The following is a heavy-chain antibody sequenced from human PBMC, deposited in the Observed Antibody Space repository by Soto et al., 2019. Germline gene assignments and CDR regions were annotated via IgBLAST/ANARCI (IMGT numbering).Heavy chain of an antibody. V-gene: IGHV4-34*01. J-gene: IGHJ5*02. CDR1: GGSFSGYY. CDR2: VNHSGST. D-gene: IGHD3-9*01. CDR3: ARGWSGLVIIRFDP. Sequence: PSETLSLTCAGYGGSFSGYYWSWIRQLPGKGLEWIGEVNHSGSTNYNPSLKSRVAISVDTSKNQFSLKLSSVTAADTAVYYCARGWSGLVIIRFDPWGQGTLVTVSS.